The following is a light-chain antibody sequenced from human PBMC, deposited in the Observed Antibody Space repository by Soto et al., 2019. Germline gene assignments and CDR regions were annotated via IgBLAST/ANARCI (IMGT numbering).Light chain of an antibody. CDR2: GAS. CDR3: PNYDSAPFN. J-gene: IGKJ4*01. CDR1: QGCSNS. Sequence: DIQMTQSPSSLTASIGDRVTISCRSSQGCSNSLAWYQQKPGKVPTLLIYGASILQSGVPSRFSGSGSGTDFTLTLSCLQPADVATYFYPNYDSAPFNCGGGTKVEIK. V-gene: IGKV1-27*01.